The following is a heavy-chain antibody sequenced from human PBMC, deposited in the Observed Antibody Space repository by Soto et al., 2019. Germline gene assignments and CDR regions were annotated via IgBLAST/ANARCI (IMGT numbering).Heavy chain of an antibody. Sequence: SETLSLTCTVSGGSISSSSYYWGWIRQPPGKGLEWIGSIYYSGSTYYNPSLKSRVTISVDTSKNQFSLKLSSVTAADTAVYYCARNYCSSTSCYVNYWGQGTLVTVSS. V-gene: IGHV4-39*01. CDR1: GGSISSSSYY. CDR2: IYYSGST. D-gene: IGHD2-2*01. CDR3: ARNYCSSTSCYVNY. J-gene: IGHJ4*02.